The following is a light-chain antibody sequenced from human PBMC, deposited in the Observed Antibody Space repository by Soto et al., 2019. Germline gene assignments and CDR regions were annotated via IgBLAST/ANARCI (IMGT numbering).Light chain of an antibody. CDR2: NNS. CDR3: EAWDDSLNGPV. Sequence: QSVLTQPPSASGTPGQRVSISCSGSSSNIGSNTVNWYQQLPGTAPKLLIYNNSQRPSGVPDRFSGSKSGTSASLAISGLQSEDEADYYCEAWDDSLNGPVFGGGTKLTVL. J-gene: IGLJ2*01. V-gene: IGLV1-44*01. CDR1: SSNIGSNT.